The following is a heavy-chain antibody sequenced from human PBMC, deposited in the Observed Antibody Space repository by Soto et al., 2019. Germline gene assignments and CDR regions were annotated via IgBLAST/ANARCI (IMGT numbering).Heavy chain of an antibody. J-gene: IGHJ4*02. CDR3: AKDEGVGGTLGLFDY. V-gene: IGHV3-30*18. CDR2: MSSDGSKI. D-gene: IGHD1-26*01. Sequence: QVQLVESGGGAVQPGASLRLSCVASGFDFTYYAMHWVRQAPGKGLESVAVMSSDGSKIHHTDSVKGRFTISRDNSKNTLYLPMNRLRKEDTAVYFCAKDEGVGGTLGLFDYWGQGTLVSVSS. CDR1: GFDFTYYA.